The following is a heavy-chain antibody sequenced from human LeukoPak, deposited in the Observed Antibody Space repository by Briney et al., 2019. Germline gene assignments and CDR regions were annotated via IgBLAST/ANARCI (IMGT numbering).Heavy chain of an antibody. D-gene: IGHD3-22*01. CDR2: IYHSGNT. CDR1: GGSISSSSKY. J-gene: IGHJ4*02. V-gene: IGHV4-39*01. CDR3: ARCPLVITYYFDS. Sequence: SETLSLTCTVSGGSISSSSKYWGCLRQPPGKGREWIGSIYHSGNTYYKPSLKSRVTISVDTSKKQFSLKLSSVTATDTAVYYCARCPLVITYYFDSWGQGTLVTVSS.